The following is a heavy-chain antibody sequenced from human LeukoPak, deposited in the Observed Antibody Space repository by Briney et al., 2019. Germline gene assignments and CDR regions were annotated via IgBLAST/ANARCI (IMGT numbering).Heavy chain of an antibody. V-gene: IGHV4-59*08. CDR1: GDSISGYY. Sequence: SETLSLTCTVSGDSISGYYWSWIRQPPGKGLECIGYIYYSGSTTYNPSLKGRVTTSLDASKNQFSLKVTSVTAADTAVYYCATYGGYSPFDYWGQGTLVTVSS. CDR3: ATYGGYSPFDY. D-gene: IGHD4-23*01. J-gene: IGHJ4*02. CDR2: IYYSGST.